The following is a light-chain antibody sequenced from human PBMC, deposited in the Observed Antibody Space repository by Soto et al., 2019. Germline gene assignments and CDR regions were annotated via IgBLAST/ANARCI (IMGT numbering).Light chain of an antibody. CDR3: QQYYQWPWT. Sequence: EILMTQSPATVSVSPGERVTLSCRASETISSVLAWYQQQPGRAPRLLIYSASIRATGVPARFSGRASGTDFTLTISSLQSEDFATYYCQQYYQWPWTFGQGTKLDI. CDR1: ETISSV. J-gene: IGKJ1*01. V-gene: IGKV3-15*01. CDR2: SAS.